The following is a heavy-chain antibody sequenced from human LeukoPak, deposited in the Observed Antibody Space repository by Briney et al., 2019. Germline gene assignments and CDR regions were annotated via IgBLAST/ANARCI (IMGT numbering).Heavy chain of an antibody. CDR3: AREVRVPAAVRYFDY. J-gene: IGHJ4*02. CDR1: GGSISSGGYY. V-gene: IGHV4-30-2*01. D-gene: IGHD2-2*01. CDR2: IYHSGST. Sequence: PSQTLSLTCTVSGGSISSGGYYWSWIRQPPGKGLEWIGYIYHSGSTYYNPSLKSRVTISVDRSKNQFSLKLSSVTAADTAVYYCAREVRVPAAVRYFDYWGQGTLVTVSS.